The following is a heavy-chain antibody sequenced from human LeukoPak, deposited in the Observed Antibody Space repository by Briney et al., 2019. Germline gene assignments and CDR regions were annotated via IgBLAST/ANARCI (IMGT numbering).Heavy chain of an antibody. Sequence: PGRSLRLSCAASGFTFSSYAMHWVRQAPGKGLEWVAVISYDGSNKYYADSVKGRFTISRDNSKNTLYLQMNSLRAEDTAVYYCARPYYGSGSYYNMAFDYWGQGTLATVSS. CDR3: ARPYYGSGSYYNMAFDY. CDR2: ISYDGSNK. D-gene: IGHD3-10*01. J-gene: IGHJ4*02. CDR1: GFTFSSYA. V-gene: IGHV3-30*04.